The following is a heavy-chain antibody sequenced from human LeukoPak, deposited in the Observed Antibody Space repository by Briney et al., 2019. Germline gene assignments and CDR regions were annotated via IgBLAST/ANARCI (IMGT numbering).Heavy chain of an antibody. J-gene: IGHJ3*02. Sequence: MPSETLSLTCTVSGGSISSYYWSWIRQPPGKGLEWIGYIYYSGSTNYNPSLKSRVTISVDTSKNQFSLKLSSVTAADTAVYYCARWASDIVVVPAATDAFDIWGQGTMVTVSS. V-gene: IGHV4-59*01. D-gene: IGHD2-2*01. CDR2: IYYSGST. CDR3: ARWASDIVVVPAATDAFDI. CDR1: GGSISSYY.